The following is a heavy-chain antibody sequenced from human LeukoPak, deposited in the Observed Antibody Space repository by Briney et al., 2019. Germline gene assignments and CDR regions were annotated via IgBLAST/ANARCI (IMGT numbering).Heavy chain of an antibody. CDR2: ISGSGGST. Sequence: PGGSLRLSCAASGFTFSSYAMSWVRQAPGKGLEWVSAISGSGGSTYYADSVKGRFTISRDNSKNTLYLQMNSLRAEDTAVYYCANVLGYCSGGSCDGNWFNPWGQGTLVTVSS. V-gene: IGHV3-23*01. D-gene: IGHD2-15*01. J-gene: IGHJ5*02. CDR3: ANVLGYCSGGSCDGNWFNP. CDR1: GFTFSSYA.